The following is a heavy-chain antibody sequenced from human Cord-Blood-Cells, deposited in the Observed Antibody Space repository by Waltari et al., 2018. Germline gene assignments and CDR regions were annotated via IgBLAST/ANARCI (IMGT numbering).Heavy chain of an antibody. Sequence: QVQLQQWGAGLLKPSETLSLTCAVYGGSFSGYYWSWIRQPPGKGLEWIGEINHSGSTNYNPSLKSRVTISVDTSKNQSSLKLSSVTAADTAVYYCARGPITMVRGVIPYYWGQGTLVTVSS. CDR2: INHSGST. CDR1: GGSFSGYY. CDR3: ARGPITMVRGVIPYY. J-gene: IGHJ4*02. D-gene: IGHD3-10*01. V-gene: IGHV4-34*01.